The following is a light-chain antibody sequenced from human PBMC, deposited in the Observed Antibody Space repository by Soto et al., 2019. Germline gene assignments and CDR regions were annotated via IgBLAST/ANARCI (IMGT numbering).Light chain of an antibody. V-gene: IGLV2-14*03. J-gene: IGLJ1*01. CDR2: DVG. CDR1: SSDVGGYNS. Sequence: QSVLTQPASVSGSPGQSITISCPGTSSDVGGYNSFSWYQVHPGKAPKLLLYDVGYRPSGVSYRFSGSKPGNTASLTISGLQAADEADYFCSSFTSSMTNVFGSGTKVTVL. CDR3: SSFTSSMTNV.